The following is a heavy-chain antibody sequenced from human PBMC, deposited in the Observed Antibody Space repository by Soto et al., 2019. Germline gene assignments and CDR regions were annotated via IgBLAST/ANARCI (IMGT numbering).Heavy chain of an antibody. D-gene: IGHD2-15*01. CDR1: GFTFSSYA. CDR3: AREKGKVVVAATPSGFDY. V-gene: IGHV3-30-3*01. CDR2: ISYDGSNK. J-gene: IGHJ4*02. Sequence: GGSLRLSCAASGFTFSSYAMHWVRQAPGKGLEWVAVISYDGSNKYYADSVKGRFTISRDNSKNTLYLQMNSLRAEDTAVYYCAREKGKVVVAATPSGFDYWGQGTLVTVS.